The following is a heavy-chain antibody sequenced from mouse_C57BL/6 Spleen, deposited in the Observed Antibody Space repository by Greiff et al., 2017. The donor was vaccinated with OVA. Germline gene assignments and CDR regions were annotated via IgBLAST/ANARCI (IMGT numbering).Heavy chain of an antibody. CDR1: GFSLTSYG. J-gene: IGHJ1*03. CDR2: IWSGGST. D-gene: IGHD1-1*01. V-gene: IGHV2-2*01. Sequence: VKLVESGPGLVQPSQSLSITCTVSGFSLTSYGVHWVRQSPGKGLEWLGVIWSGGSTDYNAAFISRLSISKDNSKSQVFFKMNSLQADDTAIYYCAREGPYYYGSSYGYFDVWGTGTTVTVSS. CDR3: AREGPYYYGSSYGYFDV.